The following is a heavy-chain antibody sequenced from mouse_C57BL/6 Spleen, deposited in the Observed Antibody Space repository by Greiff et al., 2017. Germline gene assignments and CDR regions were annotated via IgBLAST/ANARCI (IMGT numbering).Heavy chain of an antibody. Sequence: VQRVESGAELARPGASVKMSCKASGYTFTSYTMHWVKQRPGQGLEWIGYINPSSGYTKYNQKFKDKATLTADKASSTAYMQLSSLTSEDSAVYYCARGDSYYWGKGTTLTVSS. CDR3: ARGDSYY. J-gene: IGHJ2*01. CDR1: GYTFTSYT. D-gene: IGHD2-12*01. CDR2: INPSSGYT. V-gene: IGHV1-4*01.